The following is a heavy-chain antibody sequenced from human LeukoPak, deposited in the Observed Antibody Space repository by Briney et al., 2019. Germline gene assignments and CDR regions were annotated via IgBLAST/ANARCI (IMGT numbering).Heavy chain of an antibody. CDR1: GFTFSNNW. D-gene: IGHD3-10*01. CDR2: INQDGSDK. J-gene: IGHJ4*02. V-gene: IGHV3-7*01. Sequence: GGSLRLSCAASGFTFSNNWMTWVRQAPGKGLEWVASINQDGSDKYYVDSVRGRFTISRDNAKNSVCLQMNSLRAEDTAVYYCAKDSTAPISITMVRGRWYFDYWGQGTLVTVSS. CDR3: AKDSTAPISITMVRGRWYFDY.